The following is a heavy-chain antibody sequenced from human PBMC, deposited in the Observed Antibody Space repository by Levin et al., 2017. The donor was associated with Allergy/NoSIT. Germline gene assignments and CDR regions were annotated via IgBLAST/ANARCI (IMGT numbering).Heavy chain of an antibody. CDR2: INAGNGNT. CDR1: GYTFTSYA. D-gene: IGHD4-23*01. V-gene: IGHV1-3*01. Sequence: GESLKISCKASGYTFTSYAMHWVRQAPGQRLEWMGWINAGNGNTKYSQKFQGRVTITRDTSASTAYMELSSLRSEDTAVYYCARGYYGGNSGPDYFDYWGQGTLVTVSS. CDR3: ARGYYGGNSGPDYFDY. J-gene: IGHJ4*02.